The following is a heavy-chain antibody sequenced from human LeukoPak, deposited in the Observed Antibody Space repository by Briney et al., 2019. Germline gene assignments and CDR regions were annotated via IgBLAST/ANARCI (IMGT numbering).Heavy chain of an antibody. CDR2: ISAYNGNT. D-gene: IGHD6-13*01. CDR3: ARSKGVGSSSWYVTSSWFDP. J-gene: IGHJ5*02. V-gene: IGHV1-18*01. Sequence: GASVKVSCKASGYTFTSYGISWVRQAPGQGLEWMGWISAYNGNTNYAQKLQGRVTMTTDTSTSTAYMELRSPRSDDTAVYYCARSKGVGSSSWYVTSSWFDPWGQGTLVTVSS. CDR1: GYTFTSYG.